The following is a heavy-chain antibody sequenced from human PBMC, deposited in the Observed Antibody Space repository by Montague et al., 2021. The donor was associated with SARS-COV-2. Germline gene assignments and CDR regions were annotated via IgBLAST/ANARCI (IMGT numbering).Heavy chain of an antibody. D-gene: IGHD6-19*01. CDR2: IYISGGS. V-gene: IGHV4-4*07. CDR1: GGSISRYY. Sequence: SETLSLTCTVSGGSISRYYWSWTRQPAGKGLEWIGRIYISGGSNYKPSLKSRVTMSVDTSKNQFSLQLSSVTAADTAVYYCARSIAVAGKEWYYYYGMDVWGQGTPVSVAS. J-gene: IGHJ6*02. CDR3: ARSIAVAGKEWYYYYGMDV.